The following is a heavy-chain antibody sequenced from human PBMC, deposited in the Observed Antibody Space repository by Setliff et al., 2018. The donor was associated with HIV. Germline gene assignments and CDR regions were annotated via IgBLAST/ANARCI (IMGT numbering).Heavy chain of an antibody. CDR2: INPNNGGT. V-gene: IGHV1-2*06. CDR3: ARGIQLWSLSPWFDP. D-gene: IGHD5-18*01. CDR1: GYSFTDYY. Sequence: ASVKVSCKASGYSFTDYYIHWVRQAPGQGLEWMGRINPNNGGTNYVQRFRGRVTMTRDTSINTAYMELSSLRSDDTAVYYCARGIQLWSLSPWFDPWGQGTLVTVSS. J-gene: IGHJ5*02.